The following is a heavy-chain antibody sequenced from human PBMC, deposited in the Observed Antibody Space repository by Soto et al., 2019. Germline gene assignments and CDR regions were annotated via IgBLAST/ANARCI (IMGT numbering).Heavy chain of an antibody. D-gene: IGHD5-18*01. V-gene: IGHV3-30*18. CDR2: ISYYGSTK. J-gene: IGHJ4*02. Sequence: QVHLVESGGGVVQPGRSLRLSCAASGFIFSAYGMHWVRQAPGKGLEWVAVISYYGSTKYYADSVKGRFTISRDNSKNTLYLQMSSLRAEDTAVYYCAKGFSYSVIDYWGQGTLVTVSS. CDR1: GFIFSAYG. CDR3: AKGFSYSVIDY.